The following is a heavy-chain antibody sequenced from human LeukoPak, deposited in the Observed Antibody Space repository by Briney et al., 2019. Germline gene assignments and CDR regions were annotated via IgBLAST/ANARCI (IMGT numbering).Heavy chain of an antibody. D-gene: IGHD5-24*01. CDR3: ARPKDGYNSASDAFDI. CDR2: IYPGDSDT. V-gene: IGHV5-51*01. CDR1: GYSFTSYW. Sequence: GESLQISCKGSGYSFTSYWIGWVRQMPGKGLEWMGIIYPGDSDTRYSPSFQGQVTISADKSISTAYLQWSSLKASDTAMYYCARPKDGYNSASDAFDIWGQGTMVTVSS. J-gene: IGHJ3*02.